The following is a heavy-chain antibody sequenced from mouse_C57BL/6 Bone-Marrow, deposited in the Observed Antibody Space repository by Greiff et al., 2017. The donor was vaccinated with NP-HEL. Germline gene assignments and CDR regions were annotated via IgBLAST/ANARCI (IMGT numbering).Heavy chain of an antibody. D-gene: IGHD2-1*01. V-gene: IGHV14-1*01. J-gene: IGHJ3*01. CDR1: GFNIKDYY. CDR3: TLYGKGTWFAY. Sequence: EVKLMESGAELVRPGASVKLSCTASGFNIKDYYMHWVKQRPEQGLEWIGRIDPEDGDTEYAPKFQGKATMTADTSSNTAYLQLSSLTSEDTAVYYCTLYGKGTWFAYWGQGTLVTVSA. CDR2: IDPEDGDT.